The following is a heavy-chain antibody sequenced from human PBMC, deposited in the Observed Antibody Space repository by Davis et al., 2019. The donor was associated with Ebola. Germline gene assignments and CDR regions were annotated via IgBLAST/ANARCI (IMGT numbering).Heavy chain of an antibody. Sequence: PSETLSLTCTVSGGSISSSSYYWGWIRQPPGKGLEWIGSIYYSGSTYYNPSLKSRVTISVDTSKNQFSLKLSSVTAADTAVYYCARRGSSEGSGWVDYWGQGTLVTVSS. CDR1: GGSISSSSYY. D-gene: IGHD6-19*01. CDR2: IYYSGST. J-gene: IGHJ4*02. CDR3: ARRGSSEGSGWVDY. V-gene: IGHV4-39*01.